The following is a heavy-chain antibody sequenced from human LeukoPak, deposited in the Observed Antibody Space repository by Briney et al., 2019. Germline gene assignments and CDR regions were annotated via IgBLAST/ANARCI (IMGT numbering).Heavy chain of an antibody. CDR3: AKGGATGIDY. J-gene: IGHJ4*02. V-gene: IGHV3-74*01. Sequence: GGSLRLSCAASGFTFSNYWMHWVRQAPGKGLVWVSRINSDGSSTTSADSVKGRFTISRDNAKNTLYLQMNSLRAEDTAVYYWAKGGATGIDYWGQGTLVTVSS. D-gene: IGHD5-12*01. CDR2: INSDGSST. CDR1: GFTFSNYW.